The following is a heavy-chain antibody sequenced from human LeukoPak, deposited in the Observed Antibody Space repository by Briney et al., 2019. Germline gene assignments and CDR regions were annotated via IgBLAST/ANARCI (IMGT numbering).Heavy chain of an antibody. V-gene: IGHV3-9*01. CDR1: GFTFYDYA. J-gene: IGHJ4*02. D-gene: IGHD6-13*01. Sequence: PGRSLRLSCAASGFTFYDYAMHWVRHAPGKGLEWVSGISWNSGSIVYADSVKGRFTISRDNAKNSLYLQMNSLRAEDTALYYCAKDGLDYSSSWYDYWGQGTLVTVSS. CDR2: ISWNSGSI. CDR3: AKDGLDYSSSWYDY.